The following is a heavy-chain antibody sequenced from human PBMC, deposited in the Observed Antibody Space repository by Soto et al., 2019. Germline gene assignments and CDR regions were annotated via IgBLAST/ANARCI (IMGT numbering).Heavy chain of an antibody. J-gene: IGHJ4*02. Sequence: QVQLVQSGAEVKKPGSSVKVSCKASGGTFSSYAISWVRQAPGQGLEWMGGSIPSFGTANYAQKFQGSVTITGDESTSTAYMELSSLRSEDTAGYYCSRDYGGNLDYWGQGTLVTVSA. CDR1: GGTFSSYA. CDR2: SIPSFGTA. V-gene: IGHV1-69*01. D-gene: IGHD4-17*01. CDR3: SRDYGGNLDY.